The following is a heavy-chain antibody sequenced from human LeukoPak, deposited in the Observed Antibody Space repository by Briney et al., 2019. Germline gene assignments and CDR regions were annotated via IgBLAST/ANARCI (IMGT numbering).Heavy chain of an antibody. CDR1: GFTFSDYY. V-gene: IGHV3-11*01. D-gene: IGHD2-21*02. CDR3: ARAPPTDPFDY. Sequence: GGSLRLSCAVSGFTFSDYYMSWVRQAPGKGLEWVSYISSSGSTIYYADSVKGRFTISRDNAKNSLYLQMNSLRAEDTAVYYCARAPPTDPFDYWGQGTLVTVSS. J-gene: IGHJ4*02. CDR2: ISSSGSTI.